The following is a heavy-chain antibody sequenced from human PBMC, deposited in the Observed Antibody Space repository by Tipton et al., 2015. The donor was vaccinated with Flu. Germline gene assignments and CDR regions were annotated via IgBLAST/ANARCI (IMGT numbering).Heavy chain of an antibody. V-gene: IGHV4-59*02. CDR3: ARGVYGDDAAYDI. CDR1: GTSVSSYY. D-gene: IGHD4-17*01. Sequence: TLSLTCTVSGTSVSSYYWSWFRQSPEKGLEWIGYISYSGYTNYSPSLKSRVTLSLAISKNNFSLRLTSVTAADTAVYYCARGVYGDDAAYDIWGRGTPVVASS. CDR2: ISYSGYT. J-gene: IGHJ2*01.